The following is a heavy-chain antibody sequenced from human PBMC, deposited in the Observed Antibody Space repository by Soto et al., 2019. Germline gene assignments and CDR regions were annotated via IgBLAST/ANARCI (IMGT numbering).Heavy chain of an antibody. J-gene: IGHJ5*02. Sequence: SETLSLTCAVSGVSITRGGSSWTWIRQPPGKGLEWIGYFSHSGSTYYNPSLKSRVTISVDRSKNQFSLKLNSVTTADTAVYYCAREVNYWFDPWGQGTLVTVSS. CDR3: AREVNYWFDP. CDR2: FSHSGST. V-gene: IGHV4-30-2*01. CDR1: GVSITRGGSS. D-gene: IGHD3-10*01.